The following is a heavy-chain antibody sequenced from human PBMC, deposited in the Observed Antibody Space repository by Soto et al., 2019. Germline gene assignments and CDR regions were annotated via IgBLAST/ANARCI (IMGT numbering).Heavy chain of an antibody. D-gene: IGHD2-2*01. CDR3: ARPELYCSSTSRYDH. J-gene: IGHJ4*02. CDR2: ISGGGGNT. Sequence: PGGSLRLSCAASGFTFSKYAMSWVRQAPGKGLEWVSAISGGGGNTYYADSVKGRFTLSRDHSKNTLYLQMNSLRAEDTALYYCARPELYCSSTSRYDHWGQGTLVTVSS. CDR1: GFTFSKYA. V-gene: IGHV3-23*01.